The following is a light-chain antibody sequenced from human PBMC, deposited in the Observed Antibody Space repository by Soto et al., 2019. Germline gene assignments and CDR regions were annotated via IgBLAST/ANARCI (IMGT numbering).Light chain of an antibody. J-gene: IGKJ1*01. V-gene: IGKV3-20*01. Sequence: TVFRQYPATLSLYTGERATLSCRASQSLSSNFLAWYQQKPGQPPRLLIYDSSTRATGFPDRFSGSGSGTDFTLTITRLEPEDFAVYYCQQYDISPWTFGQGTKVDIK. CDR2: DSS. CDR1: QSLSSNF. CDR3: QQYDISPWT.